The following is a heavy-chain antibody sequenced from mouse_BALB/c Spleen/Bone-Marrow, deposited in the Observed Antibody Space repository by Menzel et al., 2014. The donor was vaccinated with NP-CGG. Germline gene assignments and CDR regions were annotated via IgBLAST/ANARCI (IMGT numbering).Heavy chain of an antibody. Sequence: EVQLQESGPGLVKPSQTVSLTCTVTGISITTENYRWSWIRQFPGNKLEWIGYIYYSGTITYNPSLTSRTTITRDTSKNQFFLEMNSLTAEDTATYYCARYYGNYFDYWGQGTTLTVSS. CDR1: GISITTENYR. CDR2: IYYSGTI. J-gene: IGHJ2*01. D-gene: IGHD2-1*01. V-gene: IGHV3-5*02. CDR3: ARYYGNYFDY.